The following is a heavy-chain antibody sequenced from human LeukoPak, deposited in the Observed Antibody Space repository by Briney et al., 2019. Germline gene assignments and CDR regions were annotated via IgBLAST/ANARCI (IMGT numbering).Heavy chain of an antibody. CDR2: ISTTSSTI. CDR3: ARGKEKWLDHFDY. V-gene: IGHV3-48*01. D-gene: IGHD6-19*01. Sequence: GGSLRLSCAASGFTFSSYGMNWVRQAPGKGLEWVSYISTTSSTIYYADSVKGRFTMSRDNAKSSLYLQMDSLRAEDTAVYYCARGKEKWLDHFDYWGQGSLVTVSS. CDR1: GFTFSSYG. J-gene: IGHJ4*02.